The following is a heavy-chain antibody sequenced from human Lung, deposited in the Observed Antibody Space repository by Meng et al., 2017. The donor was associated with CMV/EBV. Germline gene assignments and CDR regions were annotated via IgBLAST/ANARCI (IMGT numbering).Heavy chain of an antibody. CDR3: ARQIGNAAHDAFDI. V-gene: IGHV5-51*01. D-gene: IGHD2-15*01. CDR1: GYSFTSYW. Sequence: GGSXRLXCKGSGYSFTSYWIGWVRQMPGKGLEWMGIIYPSDSDTRYSPSFQGQVTISADKSISTAYLQWSSLKASDTAMYYCARQIGNAAHDAFDIWGQGTMVTVSS. CDR2: IYPSDSDT. J-gene: IGHJ3*02.